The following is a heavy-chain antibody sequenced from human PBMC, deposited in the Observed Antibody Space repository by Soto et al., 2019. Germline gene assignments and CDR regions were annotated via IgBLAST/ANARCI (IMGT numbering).Heavy chain of an antibody. D-gene: IGHD6-19*01. Sequence: PSETLSLTCTISGGSFGTNYWSWIRQAPGKGLEWIGYTYHTGSTKYNPSLKSRATISLDASKNHFSLQLTSVTAADTAVYYCARGLSTHIAVAGMGYFDSWGQGTLVTVSS. CDR3: ARGLSTHIAVAGMGYFDS. CDR2: TYHTGST. J-gene: IGHJ4*02. CDR1: GGSFGTNY. V-gene: IGHV4-59*12.